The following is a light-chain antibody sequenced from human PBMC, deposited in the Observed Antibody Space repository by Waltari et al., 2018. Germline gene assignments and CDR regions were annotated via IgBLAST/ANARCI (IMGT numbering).Light chain of an antibody. CDR2: NAS. V-gene: IGKV1-5*03. CDR3: QEYKSYSPRVYT. J-gene: IGKJ2*01. Sequence: DIQITQTPSTLSASGGDRVPITCRARQGISSWLAWYQQKPGKAPKLLIYNASSLESGVPSRFSGSASVTEFAVTISSLQPYDFATYCCQEYKSYSPRVYTFGPGTKLEIK. CDR1: QGISSW.